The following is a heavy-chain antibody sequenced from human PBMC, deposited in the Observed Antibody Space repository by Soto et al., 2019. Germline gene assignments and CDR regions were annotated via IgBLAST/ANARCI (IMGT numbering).Heavy chain of an antibody. D-gene: IGHD6-19*01. J-gene: IGHJ5*02. Sequence: SVKVSCKASGGTFSSYAISWVRQAPGQGLEWMGGIIPIFGTANYAQKFQGRVTITADKSTSTAYMELSSLRSEDTAVYYCAGRGGIAVARNTAFDPWGQGTLVTVSS. V-gene: IGHV1-69*06. CDR1: GGTFSSYA. CDR3: AGRGGIAVARNTAFDP. CDR2: IIPIFGTA.